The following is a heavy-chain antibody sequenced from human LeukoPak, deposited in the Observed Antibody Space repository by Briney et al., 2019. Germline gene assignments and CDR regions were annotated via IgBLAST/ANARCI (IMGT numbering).Heavy chain of an antibody. Sequence: PSETLSLTCAVSGGSISSSNWWRWVRQPPGKGLEWIGEIYHSGSTNYNPSLKSRVTISVDKSKNQFSLKLSSVTAADTAVYYCARDPIAAAGLNWFDPWGQGTLVTVSS. CDR3: ARDPIAAAGLNWFDP. D-gene: IGHD6-13*01. J-gene: IGHJ5*02. CDR1: GGSISSSNW. CDR2: IYHSGST. V-gene: IGHV4-4*02.